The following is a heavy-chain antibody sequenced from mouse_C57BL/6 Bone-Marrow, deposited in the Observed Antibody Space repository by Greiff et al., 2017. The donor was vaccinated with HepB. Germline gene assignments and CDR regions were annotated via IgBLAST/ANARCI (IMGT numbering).Heavy chain of an antibody. D-gene: IGHD1-1*01. V-gene: IGHV1-22*01. CDR3: ASGISYYYGSSSYYFDY. CDR1: GYTFTDYN. J-gene: IGHJ2*01. Sequence: EVQLQQSGPELVKPGASVKMSCKASGYTFTDYNMHWVKQSHGKSLEWIGYINPNNGGTSYNQKFKGKATLTVNKSSSTAYMELRSLTSEDSAVYYCASGISYYYGSSSYYFDYWGQGTTLTVSS. CDR2: INPNNGGT.